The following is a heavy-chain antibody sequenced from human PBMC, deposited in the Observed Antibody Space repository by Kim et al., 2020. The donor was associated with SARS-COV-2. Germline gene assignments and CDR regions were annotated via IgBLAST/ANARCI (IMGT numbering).Heavy chain of an antibody. D-gene: IGHD6-19*01. CDR1: GFTFSSCW. V-gene: IGHV3-7*05. Sequence: GGSLRLSCAASGFTFSSCWMTWVRQAPGKGLEWVANIKQDGSEKYYVDSVKGRFTISRDNTKNSLYLQINSLRAEDTAVYYCARGSGWVDYWGQGTLVTVSS. CDR3: ARGSGWVDY. CDR2: IKQDGSEK. J-gene: IGHJ4*02.